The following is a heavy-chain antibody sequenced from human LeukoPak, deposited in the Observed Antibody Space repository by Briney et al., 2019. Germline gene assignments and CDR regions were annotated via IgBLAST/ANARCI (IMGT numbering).Heavy chain of an antibody. V-gene: IGHV4-59*01. CDR2: ICYSSTT. CDR1: GGSISSYY. J-gene: IGHJ5*02. Sequence: KPSETLSLTCTVSGGSISSYYWSWIRQPPGKGLEGIGYICYSSTTKYNPSLKSRVTISGDTSNNQFSLKLSSVTAADTAVYYWARDFGYCSSTSCYDNWFDPWGQGTLVTVSS. D-gene: IGHD2-2*01. CDR3: ARDFGYCSSTSCYDNWFDP.